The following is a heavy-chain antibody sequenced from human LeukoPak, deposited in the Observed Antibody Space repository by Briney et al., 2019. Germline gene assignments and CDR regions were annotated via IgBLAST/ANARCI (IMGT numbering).Heavy chain of an antibody. D-gene: IGHD6-19*01. CDR2: ISSSGSTI. CDR1: GFTFSSYE. J-gene: IGHJ6*03. V-gene: IGHV3-48*03. CDR3: ARDSSGWYASALSYMDV. Sequence: GGSLRLSCAASGFTFSSYEMNWVRQAPGKGLEWVSYISSSGSTIYYADSVKGRFTISRDNAKNSLYLQMNSLRAEDTAVYYCARDSSGWYASALSYMDVWGKGTTVTVPS.